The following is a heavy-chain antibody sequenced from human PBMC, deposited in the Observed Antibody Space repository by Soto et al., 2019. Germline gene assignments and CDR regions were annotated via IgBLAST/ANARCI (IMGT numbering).Heavy chain of an antibody. CDR2: IIPIFGTA. D-gene: IGHD1-26*01. J-gene: IGHJ4*02. V-gene: IGHV1-69*13. CDR3: AREARRIVGATTWGYYFDY. CDR1: GGTFSSYA. Sequence: ASVKVSCKASGGTFSSYAISWVRQAPGQGLEWMGGIIPIFGTANYAQKFQGRVRITADESTSTAYMELGSLGSEDTAVYYCAREARRIVGATTWGYYFDYWGQGTLVTVSS.